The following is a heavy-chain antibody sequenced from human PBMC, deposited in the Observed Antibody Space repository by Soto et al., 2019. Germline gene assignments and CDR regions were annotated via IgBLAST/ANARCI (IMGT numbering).Heavy chain of an antibody. V-gene: IGHV3-21*01. CDR1: GFIFSDFS. CDR3: AREKKHQSLGGRFGMDV. CDR2: IGSSGGYI. J-gene: IGHJ6*02. D-gene: IGHD2-2*01. Sequence: LSCAVSGFIFSDFSINLVRHAPGKGLEWVASIGSSGGYIFYADSVKGRFTISRDNAKKSLDLQINRLRAEDTALYYCAREKKHQSLGGRFGMDVWGQGTTVTVSS.